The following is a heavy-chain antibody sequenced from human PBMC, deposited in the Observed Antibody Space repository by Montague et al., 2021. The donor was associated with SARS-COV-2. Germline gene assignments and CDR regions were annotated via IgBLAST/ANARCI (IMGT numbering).Heavy chain of an antibody. D-gene: IGHD3-16*01. V-gene: IGHV4-59*08. CDR3: SRHYDHSSRVDS. CDR2: VYYRGNT. Sequence: SETLSLTCTVSGGSISSDYWTWIRQPPGKGLERIGFVYYRGNTYXXPSLRGRVTISVDTSSNHYFLTLSPVTAADTAIYYCSRHYDHSSRVDSWGQGTLVTVSS. CDR1: GGSISSDY. J-gene: IGHJ4*02.